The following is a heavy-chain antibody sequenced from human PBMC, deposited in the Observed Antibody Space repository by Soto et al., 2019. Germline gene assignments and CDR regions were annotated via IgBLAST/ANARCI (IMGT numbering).Heavy chain of an antibody. D-gene: IGHD2-15*01. J-gene: IGHJ4*02. Sequence: KPSETLSLTCTVSGGSISSYYWSWIRQPPGKGLEWIGYIYYSGSTNYNPSLKSRVTISVDTSKNQFSLKLTSVTAADTAVYYCARSRGSTRSFDYWGQGTLVTVSS. CDR2: IYYSGST. V-gene: IGHV4-59*01. CDR1: GGSISSYY. CDR3: ARSRGSTRSFDY.